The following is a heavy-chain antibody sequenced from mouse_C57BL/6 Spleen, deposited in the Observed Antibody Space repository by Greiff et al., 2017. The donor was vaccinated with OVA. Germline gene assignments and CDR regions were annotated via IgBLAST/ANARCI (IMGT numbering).Heavy chain of an antibody. V-gene: IGHV1-9*01. CDR2: ILPGSGST. Sequence: VMLVESGAELMKPGASVKLSCKATGYTFTGYWIEWVKQRPGHGLEWIGEILPGSGSTNYNEKFKGKATFTADTSSNTAYMQLSSQTTEDSAIYYCARTGTGFAYWGQGTLVTVSA. J-gene: IGHJ3*01. CDR3: ARTGTGFAY. D-gene: IGHD3-3*01. CDR1: GYTFTGYW.